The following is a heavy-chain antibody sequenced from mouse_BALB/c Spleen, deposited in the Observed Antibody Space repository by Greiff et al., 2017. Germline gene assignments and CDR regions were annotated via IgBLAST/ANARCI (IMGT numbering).Heavy chain of an antibody. CDR1: GFTFSSYA. CDR3: ARLAQDYAMDY. D-gene: IGHD3-2*02. CDR2: ISSGGSYT. Sequence: EVQLVESGGGLVKPGGSLKLSCAASGFTFSSYAMSWVRQTPEKRLEWVATISSGGSYTYYPDSVKGRFTISRDNAKNTLYLQMSSLRSEDTAMYYCARLAQDYAMDYWGQGTSVTVSS. V-gene: IGHV5-9-3*01. J-gene: IGHJ4*01.